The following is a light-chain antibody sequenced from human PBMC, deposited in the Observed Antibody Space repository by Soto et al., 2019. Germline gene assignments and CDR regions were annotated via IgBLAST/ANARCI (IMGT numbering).Light chain of an antibody. CDR2: EGS. CDR3: CSYAGSSTFAV. Sequence: QSVLTQPASVSGSPGQSITISCTGTSSDVGSYNLVSWYQQHPGKAPKLMIYEGSKRPSGVSNRFSGSKSGNTASLTISGLQAEDEADYYCCSYAGSSTFAVFGGGTQPTVL. V-gene: IGLV2-23*03. CDR1: SSDVGSYNL. J-gene: IGLJ7*01.